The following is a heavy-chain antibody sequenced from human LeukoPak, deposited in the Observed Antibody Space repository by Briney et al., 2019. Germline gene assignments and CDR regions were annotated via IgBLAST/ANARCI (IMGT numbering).Heavy chain of an antibody. Sequence: SETLSLTCTVSGGSISSYYWSWIRQPPGKGLEWIGYIYYSGSTDYNPSLKSRVTISVDTSKNQFSLKLSSVTAADTAVYYCASSGYSYGLGYWGQGTLVTVSS. V-gene: IGHV4-59*01. CDR3: ASSGYSYGLGY. CDR1: GGSISSYY. D-gene: IGHD5-18*01. J-gene: IGHJ4*02. CDR2: IYYSGST.